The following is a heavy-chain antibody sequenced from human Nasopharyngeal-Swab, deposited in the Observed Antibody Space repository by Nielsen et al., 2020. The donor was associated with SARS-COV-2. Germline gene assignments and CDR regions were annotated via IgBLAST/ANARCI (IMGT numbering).Heavy chain of an antibody. CDR1: DYSISSGYY. V-gene: IGHV4-38-2*01. D-gene: IGHD1-1*01. J-gene: IGHJ3*02. CDR2: IYHSGST. CDR3: ARHGFRQLERFLMAFDI. Sequence: SETLSLTCAVSDYSISSGYYWGWIRQPPGKGLEWIGSIYHSGSTYYNPSLKSRVTISVDTSKNQFSLKLSSVTAADTAVYYCARHGFRQLERFLMAFDIWGQGTMVTVSS.